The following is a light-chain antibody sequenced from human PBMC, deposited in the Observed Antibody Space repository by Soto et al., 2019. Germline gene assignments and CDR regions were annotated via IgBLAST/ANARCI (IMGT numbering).Light chain of an antibody. V-gene: IGLV1-47*01. J-gene: IGLJ2*01. CDR1: SSNIGSNS. CDR3: TAWDDSLSGVV. Sequence: QSVLTQPPSASGTPGQRVTISCSGSSSNIGSNSVYWYQHLPGTAPRLLIYKDNQRPSGVPDRFSGSRSGTSASLAISGLRSEDEADYYCTAWDDSLSGVVFGGRTKLTVL. CDR2: KDN.